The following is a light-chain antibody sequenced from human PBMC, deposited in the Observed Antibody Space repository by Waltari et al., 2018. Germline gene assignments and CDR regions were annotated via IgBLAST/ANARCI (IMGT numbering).Light chain of an antibody. CDR2: GAS. CDR1: QGISNY. CDR3: LQHKSYPWT. Sequence: SPSAMSASVGDRVTITCRANQGISNYLTWFQQKPGKVPERLIYGASSLQSGVPSRFSGSGSGTEFTLTISSLQREDVATYYCLQHKSYPWTFGQGTKVEIK. V-gene: IGKV1-17*03. J-gene: IGKJ1*01.